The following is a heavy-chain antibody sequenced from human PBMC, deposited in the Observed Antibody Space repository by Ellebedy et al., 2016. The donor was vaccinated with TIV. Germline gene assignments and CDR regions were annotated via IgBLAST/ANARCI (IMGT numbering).Heavy chain of an antibody. CDR3: ARVPGSFSLNWFDP. CDR2: ISSSSSTI. V-gene: IGHV3-48*02. D-gene: IGHD3-10*01. Sequence: GGSLRLXXAASGFTFSSCSMNWVRQAPGKGLEWVSYISSSSSTIYYADSVKGRFTISRDNAKNSLYLQMNSLRDEDTAVYYCARVPGSFSLNWFDPWGQGTLVTVSS. J-gene: IGHJ5*02. CDR1: GFTFSSCS.